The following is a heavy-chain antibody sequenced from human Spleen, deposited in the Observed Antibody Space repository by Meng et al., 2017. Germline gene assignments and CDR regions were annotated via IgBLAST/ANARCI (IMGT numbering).Heavy chain of an antibody. V-gene: IGHV1-69*05. D-gene: IGHD3-22*01. CDR3: ARETNYYDSYGYYGLLGH. CDR1: GGIFSNYV. J-gene: IGHJ4*02. Sequence: SVKVSCKALGGIFSNYVIGWVRQAPGQGLEWMGGINAVFGTTNYAQKFQGRVTITTDESTSTVYMELTRLTSEDTAVYFCARETNYYDSYGYYGLLGHWGQGTLVTVSS. CDR2: INAVFGTT.